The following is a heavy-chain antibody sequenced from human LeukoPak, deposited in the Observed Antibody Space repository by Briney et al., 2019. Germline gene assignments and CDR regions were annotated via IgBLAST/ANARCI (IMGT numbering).Heavy chain of an antibody. CDR3: AKDLPRYYYGSGVDY. CDR2: ISGSGGST. J-gene: IGHJ4*02. CDR1: GFTFSSYP. Sequence: PGGPLRLPCAASGFTFSSYPMSGAPQARGKGVEWVSDISGSGGSTYYADSVKGRFTISRDNSKNTLYLQMNSLRAEDTAVYYCAKDLPRYYYGSGVDYWGQGTLVTVS. D-gene: IGHD3-10*01. V-gene: IGHV3-23*01.